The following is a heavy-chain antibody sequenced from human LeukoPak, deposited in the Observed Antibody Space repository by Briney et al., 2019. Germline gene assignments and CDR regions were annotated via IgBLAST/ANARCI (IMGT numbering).Heavy chain of an antibody. CDR3: ARDASCSGGNCYAWFDP. V-gene: IGHV1-46*01. CDR2: IHPSGGSA. J-gene: IGHJ5*02. CDR1: GYTFTSYF. D-gene: IGHD2-15*01. Sequence: GASVKVSCKASGYTFTSYFMHWVRQAPGQGLEWVGIIHPSGGSASYAQNFQGRVTMTRDTSTSTVYMELSSLRSEDTAVYYCARDASCSGGNCYAWFDPWGQGTLVTASS.